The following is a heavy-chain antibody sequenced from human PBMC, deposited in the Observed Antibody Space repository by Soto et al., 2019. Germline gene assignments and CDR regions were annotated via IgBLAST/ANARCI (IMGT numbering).Heavy chain of an antibody. V-gene: IGHV4-34*01. D-gene: IGHD3-16*01. CDR1: GGSFSGYY. Sequence: SETLSLTCAVYGGSFSGYYWSWIRQPPGKGLEWIGEINHSGSTNYNPPLKSRVTISVDTSKNQFSLKLSSVTAADTAVYYCARGGGWDYGMDVWGQGTTVTVSS. CDR3: ARGGGWDYGMDV. CDR2: INHSGST. J-gene: IGHJ6*02.